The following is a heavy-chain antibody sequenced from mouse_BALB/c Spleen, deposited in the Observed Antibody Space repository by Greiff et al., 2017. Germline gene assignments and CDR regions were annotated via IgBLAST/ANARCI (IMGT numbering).Heavy chain of an antibody. Sequence: DVKLVESGGDLVKPGGSLKLSCAASGFTFSSYGMSWVRQTPDKRLEWVATISSGGSYTYYPDSVKGRFTISRDNAKNTPYLQMSSLKSEDTAMYYCARHGNYGGYFDYWGQGTTLTVSS. V-gene: IGHV5-6*02. CDR3: ARHGNYGGYFDY. CDR2: ISSGGSYT. J-gene: IGHJ2*01. CDR1: GFTFSSYG. D-gene: IGHD2-1*01.